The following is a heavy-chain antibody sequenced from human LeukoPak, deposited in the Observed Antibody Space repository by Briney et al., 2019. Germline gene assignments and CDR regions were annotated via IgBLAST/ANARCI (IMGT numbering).Heavy chain of an antibody. CDR2: INPNSGGT. CDR1: GYTFTGYY. D-gene: IGHD3-10*01. Sequence: ASVNVSCKASGYTFTGYYMHWVRQAPGQGLEWMGWINPNSGGTNYAQKFQGRVTMTRDTSISTAYMELSRLRSDDTAVYYCARDRLWFGEIPFFQHWGQGTLVTVSS. J-gene: IGHJ1*01. V-gene: IGHV1-2*02. CDR3: ARDRLWFGEIPFFQH.